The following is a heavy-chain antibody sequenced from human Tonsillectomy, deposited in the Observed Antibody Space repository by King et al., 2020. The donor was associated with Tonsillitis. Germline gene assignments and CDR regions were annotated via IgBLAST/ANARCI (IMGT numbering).Heavy chain of an antibody. CDR3: AREISSDVDTALVDAFDI. CDR1: GGSINSYH. CDR2: FFYSGST. D-gene: IGHD5-18*01. V-gene: IGHV4-59*01. Sequence: PLQESGPGLVKPSETLSLTCSVSGGSINSYHWSWIRQPPGKGLEWIGYFFYSGSTDYNPSLKSRVTISADTSKNQLSLKLTSVTAADTAVYYCAREISSDVDTALVDAFDIWGQGTVVSVSS. J-gene: IGHJ3*02.